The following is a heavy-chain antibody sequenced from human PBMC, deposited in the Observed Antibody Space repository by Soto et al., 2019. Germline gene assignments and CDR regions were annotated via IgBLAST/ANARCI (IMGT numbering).Heavy chain of an antibody. D-gene: IGHD3-10*01. CDR2: ISGSGGST. CDR1: GFTFSSYA. Sequence: GGSLRLSCAASGFTFSSYAMSWVRQAPGKGLEWVSAISGSGGSTYYADSVKGRFTISRDNSKNTLYLQMNSLRAEDTAVYYCAINPYFEVRGVIITRFWGQGTMVTVSS. V-gene: IGHV3-23*01. J-gene: IGHJ3*01. CDR3: AINPYFEVRGVIITRF.